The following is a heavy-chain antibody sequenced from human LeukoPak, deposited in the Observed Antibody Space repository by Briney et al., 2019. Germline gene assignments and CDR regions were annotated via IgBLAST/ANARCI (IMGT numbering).Heavy chain of an antibody. Sequence: ASVKVSCKASGYTFTSYDINWVRQATGQGLEWMGWMNPNSGNTGYAQKFQGRVTMTRNTSISTAYMELSSLRPEDMAVYYCARAVAGTEGGWFDPWGQGTLVTVSS. J-gene: IGHJ5*02. V-gene: IGHV1-8*01. CDR3: ARAVAGTEGGWFDP. D-gene: IGHD6-19*01. CDR1: GYTFTSYD. CDR2: MNPNSGNT.